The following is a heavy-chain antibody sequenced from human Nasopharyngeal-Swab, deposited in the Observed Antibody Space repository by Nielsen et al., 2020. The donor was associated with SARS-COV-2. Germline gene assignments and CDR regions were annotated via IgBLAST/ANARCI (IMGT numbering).Heavy chain of an antibody. CDR2: ISSSSRYI. CDR1: GFTFSSYN. V-gene: IGHV3-21*01. CDR3: ARGCVLTGPSCYYYGMDV. J-gene: IGHJ6*02. D-gene: IGHD3-9*01. Sequence: GGSLRLSCAASGFTFSSYNMNWVRQAPGKGLEWVSSISSSSRYIYHADSVKGRFTISRDNAKNSLYLQMNSLRAEDTAVYYCARGCVLTGPSCYYYGMDVWGQGTTVTVSS.